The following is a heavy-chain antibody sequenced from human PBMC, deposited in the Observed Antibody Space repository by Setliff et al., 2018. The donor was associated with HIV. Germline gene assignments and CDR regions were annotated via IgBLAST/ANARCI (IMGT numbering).Heavy chain of an antibody. D-gene: IGHD2-2*01. CDR2: IHTEQGFP. V-gene: IGHV7-4-1*02. J-gene: IGHJ6*02. CDR1: GYSFTNYA. Sequence: ASVKVSCKASGYSFTNYAINWLRQAPGRGLEWMGWIHTEQGFPMYAQGFTGRFVFSLDPSVSTAYLQINSLNPDDGAVYYCAREDQLLPGHYYYNGMDVWGQGTTVTVSS. CDR3: AREDQLLPGHYYYNGMDV.